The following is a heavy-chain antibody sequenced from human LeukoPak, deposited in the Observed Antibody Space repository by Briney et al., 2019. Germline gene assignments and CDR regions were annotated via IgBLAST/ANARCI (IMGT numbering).Heavy chain of an antibody. CDR3: AKDHIYYDSSGYY. J-gene: IGHJ4*02. CDR2: ISGSGGST. D-gene: IGHD3-22*01. Sequence: PGGSLRLSCAASGFTFSSYAMSWVRQAPGKGLEWVSAISGSGGSTYYADSVKGRFTISRDNSKNTLYLQMDSLRAEDTAVYYCAKDHIYYDSSGYYWGQGTLVTVSS. V-gene: IGHV3-23*01. CDR1: GFTFSSYA.